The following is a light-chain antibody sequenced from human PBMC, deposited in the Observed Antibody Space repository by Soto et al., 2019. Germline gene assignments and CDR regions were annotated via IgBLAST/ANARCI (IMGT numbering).Light chain of an antibody. CDR2: DSN. CDR1: TSNIGNNY. CDR3: GTWDSSLSGSGV. Sequence: QSVLTQPPSVSAAPGQKVTISCSGSTSNIGNNYVSWYQQLPGTAPKLLIYDSNKRPSGIPDRFSGYKSGTSATLDITGLQTGDEADYYCGTWDSSLSGSGVFGGGTQLTV. V-gene: IGLV1-51*01. J-gene: IGLJ3*02.